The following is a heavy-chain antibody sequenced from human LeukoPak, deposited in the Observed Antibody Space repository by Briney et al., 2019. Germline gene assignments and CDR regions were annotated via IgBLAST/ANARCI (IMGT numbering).Heavy chain of an antibody. Sequence: AGGSLRLSCAASGFTFNSYGMHWVRQAPGKGLEWVAVISYDGSNKYYADSVKGRFTISRDNSKNTLYLQMDSLRAEDTAVYYCARDHFYYGSGSYPGDYWGQGTLVTVSS. CDR3: ARDHFYYGSGSYPGDY. D-gene: IGHD3-10*01. V-gene: IGHV3-30*03. CDR1: GFTFNSYG. J-gene: IGHJ4*02. CDR2: ISYDGSNK.